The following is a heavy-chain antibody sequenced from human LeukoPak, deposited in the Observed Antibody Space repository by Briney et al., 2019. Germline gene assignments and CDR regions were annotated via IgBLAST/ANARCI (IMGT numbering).Heavy chain of an antibody. D-gene: IGHD3-22*01. CDR3: AKDLYYYDSSGYPYVH. CDR2: ISYDGSNK. CDR1: GFTFSSYC. Sequence: GGSLRLSCAASGFTFSSYCMHWVRQAPGKGLEGVAVISYDGSNKYYADSVKGRFTISRDNSKTTLYLQRNSLRAQDTAWYYCAKDLYYYDSSGYPYVHWGQGTLVTVSA. V-gene: IGHV3-30*18. J-gene: IGHJ4*02.